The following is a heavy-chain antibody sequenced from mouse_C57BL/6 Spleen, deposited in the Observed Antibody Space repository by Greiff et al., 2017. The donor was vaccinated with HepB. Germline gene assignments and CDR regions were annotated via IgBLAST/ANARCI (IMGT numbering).Heavy chain of an antibody. Sequence: QVQLQQSGAELVRPGASVTLSCKASGYTFTDYEMHWVKQTPVHGLEWIGAIDPETGGTAYNQKFKGKAILTADKSSSTAYMELRSLTSEDSAVYYCTRGAGGENFDVWGTGTTVTVSS. J-gene: IGHJ1*03. D-gene: IGHD6-1*01. V-gene: IGHV1-15*01. CDR3: TRGAGGENFDV. CDR2: IDPETGGT. CDR1: GYTFTDYE.